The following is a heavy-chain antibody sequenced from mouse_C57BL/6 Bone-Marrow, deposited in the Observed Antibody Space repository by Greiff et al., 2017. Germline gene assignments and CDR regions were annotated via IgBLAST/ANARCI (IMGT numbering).Heavy chain of an antibody. CDR1: GYTFTSYW. Sequence: QVQLKQPGAELVKPGASVKLYCKASGYTFTSYWMHWVKQRPGRGLEWSGRIDTNSGGTKYNEKFKSKATLTVDKPSSTAYMQLSSLTSEDSAVYYCARSGGRYFDVWGTGTTVTVSS. CDR3: ARSGGRYFDV. CDR2: IDTNSGGT. J-gene: IGHJ1*03. V-gene: IGHV1-72*01. D-gene: IGHD3-1*01.